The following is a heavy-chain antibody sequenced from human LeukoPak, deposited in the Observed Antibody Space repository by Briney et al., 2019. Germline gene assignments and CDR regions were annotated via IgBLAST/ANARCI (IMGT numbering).Heavy chain of an antibody. D-gene: IGHD2-2*01. Sequence: GGSLRLSCAASGLTFSSYAMNWVRQAPGKGLEWVSGISGGGDTTFYADSVKGRFTISRNNSKNTLYLHMNSLRAEDTAVYYCEKLRSSSSSDAFDIWGQGTMVTVSS. V-gene: IGHV3-23*01. CDR3: EKLRSSSSSDAFDI. J-gene: IGHJ3*02. CDR2: ISGGGDTT. CDR1: GLTFSSYA.